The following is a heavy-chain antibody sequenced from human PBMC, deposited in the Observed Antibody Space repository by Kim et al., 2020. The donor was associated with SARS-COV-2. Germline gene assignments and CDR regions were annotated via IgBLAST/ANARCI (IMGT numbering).Heavy chain of an antibody. CDR1: GFTFSSYS. CDR3: ARDDFKDVGTGFAAFDI. J-gene: IGHJ3*02. D-gene: IGHD1-1*01. Sequence: GGSLRLSCAASGFTFSSYSMNWVRQAPGKGLEWVSSISSSSSYIYYADSVKGRFTISRDNAKNSLYLQMNSLRAEDTAVYYCARDDFKDVGTGFAAFDIWGQGTMVTVSS. V-gene: IGHV3-21*01. CDR2: ISSSSSYI.